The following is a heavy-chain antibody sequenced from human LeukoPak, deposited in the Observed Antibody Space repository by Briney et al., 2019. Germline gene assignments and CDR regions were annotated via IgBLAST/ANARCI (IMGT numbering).Heavy chain of an antibody. CDR3: ARDVPHNWFDT. J-gene: IGHJ5*02. Sequence: GGSLRLSCAASGITFANNWMHWVRQGPGKGLVWISRINSDGGGAIYADSVKGRFTVSRDNAKNTLYLQMNSLRAEDTAVYYCARDVPHNWFDTWGQGTLVTVYS. V-gene: IGHV3-74*01. CDR1: GITFANNW. CDR2: INSDGGGA.